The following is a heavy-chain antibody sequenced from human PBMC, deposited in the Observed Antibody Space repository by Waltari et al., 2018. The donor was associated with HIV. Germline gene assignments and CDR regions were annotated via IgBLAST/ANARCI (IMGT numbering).Heavy chain of an antibody. Sequence: QVQLVQSGAVVTEPGASEKASYRASVGTFSSYTASRVRQAPGQGIEWMGGIIPISGTTNYTQKFQGRVTITADESTSTANMELNSLKSEDTAVYYCARLGRSRFLEWIPFDPWGQGTLVTVSS. CDR2: IIPISGTT. CDR3: ARLGRSRFLEWIPFDP. CDR1: VGTFSSYT. D-gene: IGHD3-3*01. J-gene: IGHJ5*02. V-gene: IGHV1-69*12.